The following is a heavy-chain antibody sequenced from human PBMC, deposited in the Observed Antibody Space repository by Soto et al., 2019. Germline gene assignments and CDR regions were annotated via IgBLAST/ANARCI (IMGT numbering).Heavy chain of an antibody. Sequence: QVQLVQSGAEVKKPGASVKVSCKPSGYTFNTYYLHWVRQAPGQALEWMGVIHPSGGGTTYAQKFLGRVNVTRDTSTSTVFMELSSLRSDDTAVYYCARGGHIAVVTASFDYWGQGTLVTASS. J-gene: IGHJ4*02. D-gene: IGHD2-21*02. CDR1: GYTFNTYY. CDR2: IHPSGGGT. V-gene: IGHV1-46*02. CDR3: ARGGHIAVVTASFDY.